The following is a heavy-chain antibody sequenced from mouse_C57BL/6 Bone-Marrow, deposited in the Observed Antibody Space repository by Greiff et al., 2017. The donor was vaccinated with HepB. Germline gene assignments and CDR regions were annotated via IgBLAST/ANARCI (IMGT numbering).Heavy chain of an antibody. CDR3: TPRGGYYFDY. CDR2: IDPETGGT. J-gene: IGHJ2*01. V-gene: IGHV1-15*01. CDR1: GYTFTDYE. Sequence: VQLQQSGAELVRPGASVTLSCKASGYTFTDYEMHWVKQTPVHGLEWIGAIDPETGGTAYNQKFKGKAILTADKSSSTAYMELRSLTSEDSAVYYCTPRGGYYFDYWGQGTTLTVSS.